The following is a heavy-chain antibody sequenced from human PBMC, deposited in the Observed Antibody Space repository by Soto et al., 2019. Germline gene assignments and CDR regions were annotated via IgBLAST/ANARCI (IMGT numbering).Heavy chain of an antibody. CDR2: TYYRSKWYN. CDR3: ARDYPGYGEFVLFDS. Sequence: SQTLSLTCAISWDSGSNNSAAWNWIRQSPSRGLEWLGRTYYRSKWYNDYAVSVKSRITINPDTSKNQFSLQLNSVTPEDMAVYYCARDYPGYGEFVLFDSWGQGTLVTVS. V-gene: IGHV6-1*01. D-gene: IGHD4-17*01. J-gene: IGHJ4*02. CDR1: WDSGSNNSAA.